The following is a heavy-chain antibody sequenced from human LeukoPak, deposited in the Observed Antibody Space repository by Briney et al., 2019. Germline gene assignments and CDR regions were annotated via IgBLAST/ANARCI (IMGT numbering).Heavy chain of an antibody. CDR2: IHSSGNT. Sequence: SATLSLTCTVSGYSISSGYYWGWIRQPPGKRLEWVGSIHSSGNTYYNPTLKSRVTISVDTSRNQFSLKLTSVTAADTAVYYCARDFGETSLPNRFDPWGQGTLVIVSS. J-gene: IGHJ5*02. CDR3: ARDFGETSLPNRFDP. D-gene: IGHD3-16*01. V-gene: IGHV4-38-2*02. CDR1: GYSISSGYY.